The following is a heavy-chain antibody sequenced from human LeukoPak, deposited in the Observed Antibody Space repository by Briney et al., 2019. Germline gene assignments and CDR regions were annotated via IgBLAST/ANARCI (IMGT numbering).Heavy chain of an antibody. CDR2: IIPILGIA. Sequence: SVKVSCKASGGTFSSSAISWVRQAPGQGLEWMGRIIPILGIANYAQKFQGRVTITADKSTSTAYMELSGMRSEDTAVYYCARDESDCSSTSCYSNWFDPWGQGTLVTVSS. CDR3: ARDESDCSSTSCYSNWFDP. CDR1: GGTFSSSA. J-gene: IGHJ5*02. D-gene: IGHD2-2*01. V-gene: IGHV1-69*04.